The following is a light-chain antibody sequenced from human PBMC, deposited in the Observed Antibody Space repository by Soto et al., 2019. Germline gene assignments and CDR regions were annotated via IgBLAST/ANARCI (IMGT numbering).Light chain of an antibody. V-gene: IGKV3-20*01. J-gene: IGKJ1*01. CDR3: QQYGSSSWT. Sequence: EIVLTQSPGTLSLSPGERATLSCRASQSVSSSYLAWYQQKPGQAPRLRNYGASSRATGIPDRFSGSGSETDFTLTISRLEPEDFAVYYCQQYGSSSWTFGQGTKVEIK. CDR1: QSVSSSY. CDR2: GAS.